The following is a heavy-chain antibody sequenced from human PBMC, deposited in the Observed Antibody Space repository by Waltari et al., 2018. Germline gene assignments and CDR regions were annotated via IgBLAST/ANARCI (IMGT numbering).Heavy chain of an antibody. J-gene: IGHJ4*02. V-gene: IGHV1-69*01. CDR1: GGTFISYA. D-gene: IGHD3-10*01. CDR3: GGSDYCGHLYDY. Sequence: QVQLVQSGAEVKKPGSSVKVSCRASGGTFISYAISCVRQAPGQGLEGMGGISPSSGTENEEQELQGRVRITEDEKTRPDHMEISSRGYEETAVYYGGGSDYCGHLYDYWGQGTLVTVSS. CDR2: ISPSSGTE.